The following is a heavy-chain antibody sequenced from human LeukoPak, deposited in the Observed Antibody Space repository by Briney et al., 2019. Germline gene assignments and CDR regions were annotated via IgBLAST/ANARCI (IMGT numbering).Heavy chain of an antibody. D-gene: IGHD4-23*01. J-gene: IGHJ3*02. CDR3: ARDPVKRVGGILAFDI. Sequence: SETLSLTCTVSGYSISSGYYWGWIRQPPGKGLEWIGSIYHSGSTYYNPSLKSRVTISVDTSKNQFSLKLSSVTAADTAVYYCARDPVKRVGGILAFDIWGQGTMVTVSS. CDR2: IYHSGST. V-gene: IGHV4-38-2*02. CDR1: GYSISSGYY.